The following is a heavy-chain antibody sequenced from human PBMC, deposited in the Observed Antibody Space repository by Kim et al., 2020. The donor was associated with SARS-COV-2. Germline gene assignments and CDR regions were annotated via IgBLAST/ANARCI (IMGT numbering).Heavy chain of an antibody. D-gene: IGHD6-19*01. Sequence: SETLSLTCTVSGGSVSSGSYYWSWIRQPPGKGLEWIGYIYYSGSTNYNPSLKSRVTISVDTSKNQFSLKLSSVTAADTAVYYCARVMISGSGWTNYYYYGMDVWGQGATVTVSS. CDR1: GGSVSSGSYY. CDR3: ARVMISGSGWTNYYYYGMDV. J-gene: IGHJ6*02. V-gene: IGHV4-61*01. CDR2: IYYSGST.